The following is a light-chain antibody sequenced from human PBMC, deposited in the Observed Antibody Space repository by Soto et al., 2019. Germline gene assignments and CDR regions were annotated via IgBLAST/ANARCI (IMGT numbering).Light chain of an antibody. J-gene: IGKJ4*01. CDR1: QSISTY. CDR2: AAS. V-gene: IGKV1-39*01. Sequence: DIQMTQSPSTMPASLGDRVTIXXRESQSISTYLNWYQQKPGKAPNLXIYAASSLQSGVPSRFSGSGSGTDFTLTISSLQPEDFATYYCQLSYSTPLTFGGGTKVDIK. CDR3: QLSYSTPLT.